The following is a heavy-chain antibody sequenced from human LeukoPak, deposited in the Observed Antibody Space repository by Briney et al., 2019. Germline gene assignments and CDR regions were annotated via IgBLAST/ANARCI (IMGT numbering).Heavy chain of an antibody. Sequence: PGGSLRLSCAASGFTFSSYAMHWVRQAPGKGLEYVSAISSNGSNTYYANSVKGRFIISRDNSKNTLHLQMGSLRAEDMAVYYCAKEGPFGYSSGWYNYWGQGTLVTVSS. V-gene: IGHV3-64*01. D-gene: IGHD6-19*01. CDR1: GFTFSSYA. J-gene: IGHJ4*02. CDR3: AKEGPFGYSSGWYNY. CDR2: ISSNGSNT.